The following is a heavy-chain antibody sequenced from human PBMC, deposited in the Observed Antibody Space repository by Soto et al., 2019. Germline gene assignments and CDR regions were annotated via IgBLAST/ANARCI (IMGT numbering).Heavy chain of an antibody. Sequence: DVQLVESGGGLVQPGRSLRLSCAASGFTFDDYAMHWVRQAPGKGLEWVSGISWNSGSIGYADSVKGRFTISRDNAKNSLYLQMNSLRAEDTALYYCAKDLLPYSSSSGYWGQGTLVTVSS. CDR2: ISWNSGSI. CDR1: GFTFDDYA. CDR3: AKDLLPYSSSSGY. J-gene: IGHJ4*02. D-gene: IGHD6-6*01. V-gene: IGHV3-9*01.